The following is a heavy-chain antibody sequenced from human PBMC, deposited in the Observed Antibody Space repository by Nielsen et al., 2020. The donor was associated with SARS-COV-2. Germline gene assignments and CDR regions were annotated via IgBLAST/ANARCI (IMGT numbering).Heavy chain of an antibody. CDR3: ARLWDDGYYFDTGPYDY. CDR1: GFNFNSYW. CDR2: INNDGSST. J-gene: IGHJ4*02. Sequence: GESLKISCAASGFNFNSYWMHWVRRGPGRGLVWVSRINNDGSSTSYADSVKGRFTISRDNAKNTLYLQMNDLRAEDTAVYYCARLWDDGYYFDTGPYDYWGQGTLVTVSS. D-gene: IGHD3-22*01. V-gene: IGHV3-74*01.